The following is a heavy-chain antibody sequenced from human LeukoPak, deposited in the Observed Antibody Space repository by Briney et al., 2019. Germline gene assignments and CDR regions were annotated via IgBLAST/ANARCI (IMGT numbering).Heavy chain of an antibody. CDR3: AREGNRYFDY. CDR2: IIPIFGTA. Sequence: SVKVSCTASGDTFSSYALRWVRQAPGQGLEWMGGIIPIFGTANYAQKFQGRVTITTDESTSTAYMDLSSLRSEDTAVYYCAREGNRYFDYWGQGTLVTVSS. V-gene: IGHV1-69*05. CDR1: GDTFSSYA. J-gene: IGHJ4*02. D-gene: IGHD1/OR15-1a*01.